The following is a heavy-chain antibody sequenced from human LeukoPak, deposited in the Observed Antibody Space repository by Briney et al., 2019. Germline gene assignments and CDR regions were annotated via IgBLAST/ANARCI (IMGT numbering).Heavy chain of an antibody. CDR1: GYTFTGYY. J-gene: IGHJ6*03. D-gene: IGHD3-10*01. CDR2: INPNSGGT. V-gene: IGHV1-2*02. Sequence: ASVKVSCKASGYTFTGYYMHWVRQAPGQGLEWMGWINPNSGGTNYAQKFQGRVTMTRDTSISTAYMELSRLRSDDTAVYYCARAGTITMVRGVIQGIYYYYMDVWGKGTTVTVSS. CDR3: ARAGTITMVRGVIQGIYYYYMDV.